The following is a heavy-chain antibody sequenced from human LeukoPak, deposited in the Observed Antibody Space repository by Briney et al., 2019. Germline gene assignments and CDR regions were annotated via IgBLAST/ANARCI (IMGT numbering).Heavy chain of an antibody. D-gene: IGHD2/OR15-2a*01. CDR3: ARQEYSSSVPDY. J-gene: IGHJ4*02. CDR1: GYRFSKYW. V-gene: IGHV5-51*01. Sequence: HGESLKISCQGSGYRFSKYWVAWVRQMPGKGLEWMGIIYPDDSDTRYSPSFQGQVTMSADKSFSTAYLQWSSLKASDTAMNFCARQEYSSSVPDYWGQGTLVTVSS. CDR2: IYPDDSDT.